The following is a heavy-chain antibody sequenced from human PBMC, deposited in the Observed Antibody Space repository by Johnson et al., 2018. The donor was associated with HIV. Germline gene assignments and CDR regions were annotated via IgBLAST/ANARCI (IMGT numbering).Heavy chain of an antibody. CDR1: GFTFDDYG. D-gene: IGHD1-1*01. CDR3: ARKENWPSPGAFDI. V-gene: IGHV3-20*04. Sequence: VQLVESGGGVVRPGGALRLSCAASGFTFDDYGMSWVRQVPGKRLEWVSGINWHGGTIGSTDSVKGRFTISRDNAKNSLYLQMNSLRAEYTALDYCARKENWPSPGAFDIWGQGTMVTVSS. CDR2: INWHGGTI. J-gene: IGHJ3*02.